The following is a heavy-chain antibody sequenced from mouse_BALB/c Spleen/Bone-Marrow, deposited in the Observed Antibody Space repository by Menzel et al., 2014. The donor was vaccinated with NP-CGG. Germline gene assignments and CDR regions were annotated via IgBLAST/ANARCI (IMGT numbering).Heavy chain of an antibody. J-gene: IGHJ2*01. V-gene: IGHV7-3*02. CDR2: IRNKANSYTT. CDR1: GFTFTDYY. CDR3: ARDKGRVFFDY. Sequence: EVKLVESGGGLVQPGGSLRLSCATSGFTFTDYYMNWVRQPPGKALEWLGFIRNKANSYTTEYSASVKGRFTISRDNSQNILYLQMNTLRAEDSATNYCARDKGRVFFDYWGQGTTLTVSS.